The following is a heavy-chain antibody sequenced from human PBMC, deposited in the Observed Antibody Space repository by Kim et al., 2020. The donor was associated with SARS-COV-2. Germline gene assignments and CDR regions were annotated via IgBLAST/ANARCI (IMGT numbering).Heavy chain of an antibody. J-gene: IGHJ4*02. CDR3: AREWGYYDSSGYFLA. D-gene: IGHD3-22*01. Sequence: QKFQGRVTITADESTSTAYMELSSLRSEDTAVYYCAREWGYYDSSGYFLAWGQGTLVTVSS. V-gene: IGHV1-69*01.